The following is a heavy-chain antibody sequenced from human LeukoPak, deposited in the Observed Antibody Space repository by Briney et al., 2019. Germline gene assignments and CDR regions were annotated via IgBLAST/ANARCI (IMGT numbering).Heavy chain of an antibody. CDR1: GFTFSSYG. D-gene: IGHD1-26*01. Sequence: PGGSLRLSCAASGFTFSSYGVHWVRQAPGKGLEWVAVISYDGSNKYYADSVDGRFTISRDNSKNTLSLQMNSLRAEDTAVYYCAKSPSGRSRISRFDYWGQGILVTVSS. CDR2: ISYDGSNK. J-gene: IGHJ4*02. CDR3: AKSPSGRSRISRFDY. V-gene: IGHV3-30*18.